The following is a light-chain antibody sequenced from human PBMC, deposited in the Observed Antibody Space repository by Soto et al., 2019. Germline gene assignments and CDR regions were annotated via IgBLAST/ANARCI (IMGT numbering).Light chain of an antibody. CDR3: QHYNKWPL. V-gene: IGKV3-20*01. CDR1: QSLSSSY. Sequence: ENVLTQSPGTLSLSPGERATLSCRASQSLSSSYLAWYQQKPGQAPRLLIYGASSRATGIPDRFSGSGSGTEFTLTISSLQSEDFAVYYCQHYNKWPLFGPGTKVDIK. CDR2: GAS. J-gene: IGKJ3*01.